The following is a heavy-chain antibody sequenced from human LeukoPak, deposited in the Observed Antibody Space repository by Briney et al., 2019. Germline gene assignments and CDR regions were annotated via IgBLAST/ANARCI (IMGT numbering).Heavy chain of an antibody. CDR2: IYYSGST. CDR1: GGSISSSSYY. J-gene: IGHJ4*02. CDR3: ARQDYDTLTGEDPLDY. Sequence: PSETLFLTCTVSGGSISSSSYYWGWIRQPPGKGLEWIGSIYYSGSTYYNPSLKSRVTISVDTSKNQFSLKLSSVTAADTAVYYCARQDYDTLTGEDPLDYWGQGTLVTVSS. V-gene: IGHV4-39*01. D-gene: IGHD3-9*01.